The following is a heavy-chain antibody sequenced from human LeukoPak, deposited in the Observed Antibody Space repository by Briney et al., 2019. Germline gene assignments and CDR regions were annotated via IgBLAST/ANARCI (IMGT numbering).Heavy chain of an antibody. Sequence: PSETLSLICNVSGASISNYYWSWIRQPPGKGLEWIGYILYTGTTNYNPSLKSRVSISLDTSKSQFSLKVNSVTAADTAVYYCAGQQLVREEDYWGQGTLVTVSS. J-gene: IGHJ4*02. CDR3: AGQQLVREEDY. D-gene: IGHD3-10*01. CDR1: GASISNYY. V-gene: IGHV4-59*08. CDR2: ILYTGTT.